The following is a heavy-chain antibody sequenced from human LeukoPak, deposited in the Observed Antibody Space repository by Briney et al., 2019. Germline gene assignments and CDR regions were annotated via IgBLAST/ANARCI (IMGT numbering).Heavy chain of an antibody. CDR1: GRSFSGYY. D-gene: IGHD2-15*01. Sequence: PSETLSLTCAVYGRSFSGYYWSWIRQPPGKGLEWIGEINHSGSTNYNPSLKSRVTISVDTSKNQFSLKLSSVTAADTAVYYCARLVCGGGSCPAEFDYWGQGTLVTVFS. V-gene: IGHV4-34*01. CDR3: ARLVCGGGSCPAEFDY. CDR2: INHSGST. J-gene: IGHJ4*02.